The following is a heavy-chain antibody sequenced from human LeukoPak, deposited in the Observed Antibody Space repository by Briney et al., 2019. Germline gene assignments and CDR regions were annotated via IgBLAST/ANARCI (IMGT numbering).Heavy chain of an antibody. CDR1: GGSISSGGYY. Sequence: SETLSLTCTVSGGSISSGGYYWSWIRQHPGKGLEWIGYIYYSGSTYYNPSLKSRVTISVDTSKNQFSLKLSSVTAADTAVYYCARSLYDYSKQGISDWFDPWGQGTLVTVSS. CDR3: ARSLYDYSKQGISDWFDP. D-gene: IGHD3-16*01. V-gene: IGHV4-31*03. J-gene: IGHJ5*02. CDR2: IYYSGST.